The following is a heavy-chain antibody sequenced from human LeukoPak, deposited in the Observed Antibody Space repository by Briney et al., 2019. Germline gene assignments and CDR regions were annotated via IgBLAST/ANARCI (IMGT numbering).Heavy chain of an antibody. J-gene: IGHJ6*03. D-gene: IGHD1-7*01. CDR3: ARDHSQTTELELIIFYYYYMDV. CDR2: ISPDSGGT. CDR1: GYTFTSYG. Sequence: ASVKVSCKASGYTFTSYGISWVRQAPGQGLEWMGWISPDSGGTNFAQKFQGRVTMTRDTSISTAYMELSRLRSDDTAVYYCARDHSQTTELELIIFYYYYMDVWGKGTTVTVSS. V-gene: IGHV1-2*02.